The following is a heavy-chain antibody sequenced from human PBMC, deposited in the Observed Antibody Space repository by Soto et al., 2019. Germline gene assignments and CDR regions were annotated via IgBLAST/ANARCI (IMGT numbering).Heavy chain of an antibody. CDR3: ARGVKLTTPLVRGVNPYYYYYYMDV. V-gene: IGHV1-8*01. CDR2: MNPNSGDT. CDR1: GYTFSSYD. D-gene: IGHD3-10*01. J-gene: IGHJ6*03. Sequence: QVQLVQSGAEVKKPGASVKVSCKASGYTFSSYDINWVRQATGQGLEWMGWMNPNSGDTNYPQKLQGRVTMTTNNSIITAYMELSSRRSEDTAVYYCARGVKLTTPLVRGVNPYYYYYYMDVWGEGTTVTVSS.